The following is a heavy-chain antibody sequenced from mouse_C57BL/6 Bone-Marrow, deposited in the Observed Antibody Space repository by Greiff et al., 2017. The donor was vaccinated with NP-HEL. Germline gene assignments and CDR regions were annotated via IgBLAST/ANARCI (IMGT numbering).Heavy chain of an antibody. CDR2: IWTGGGT. J-gene: IGHJ2*01. Sequence: QVTLKESGPGLVAPSQSLSITCTVSGFSLTSYAISWVRQPPGKGLEWLGVIWTGGGTNYNSALKSRLSISKDNSKSQVFLKMNSLQTDDTARYYCARITTVVATGYFDYWGQGTTLTVSS. D-gene: IGHD1-1*01. V-gene: IGHV2-9-1*01. CDR1: GFSLTSYA. CDR3: ARITTVVATGYFDY.